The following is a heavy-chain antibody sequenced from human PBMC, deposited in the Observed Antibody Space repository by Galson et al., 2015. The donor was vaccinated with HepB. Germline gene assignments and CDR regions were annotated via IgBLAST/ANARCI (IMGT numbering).Heavy chain of an antibody. CDR1: GFSLRTTGVG. D-gene: IGHD2-8*02. CDR3: ARSLGLVGPNFDN. V-gene: IGHV2-5*01. J-gene: IGHJ4*02. CDR2: IYWSGDK. Sequence: PALVKPTQTLTLTCTFSGFSLRTTGVGAGWVRQSPGKALEWLALIYWSGDKRYSPSLRSRLTITKDTSKNQVVLTMTNLDPMDTATYYCARSLGLVGPNFDNWGQGTLVTVSS.